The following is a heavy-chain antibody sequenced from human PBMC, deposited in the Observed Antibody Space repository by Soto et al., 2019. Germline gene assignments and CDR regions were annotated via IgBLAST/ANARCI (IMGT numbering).Heavy chain of an antibody. CDR2: ISAYNANA. CDR1: GYTFRYFG. CDR3: ARENSYCDY. V-gene: IGHV1-18*01. J-gene: IGHJ4*02. Sequence: QIPLLQSGAEVKKPGASVKVTCKASGYTFRYFGISWVRQAPGQGLEWMGWISAYNANANYAQKFQGRLTMTADTTTSTPYMELRSLRSDDTAVYYCARENSYCDYWGQGTLVTVSS.